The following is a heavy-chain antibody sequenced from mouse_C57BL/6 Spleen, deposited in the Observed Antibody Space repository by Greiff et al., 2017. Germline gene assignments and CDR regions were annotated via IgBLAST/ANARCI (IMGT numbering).Heavy chain of an antibody. CDR3: ARESTGTRYFDV. CDR1: GFTFSDFY. V-gene: IGHV7-1*01. D-gene: IGHD4-1*02. J-gene: IGHJ1*03. CDR2: SRNKANDYTT. Sequence: EVKLMESGGGLVQSGRSLRLSCATSGFTFSDFYMEWVRQAPGKGLEWIAASRNKANDYTTEYSASVKGRFIVSRDTSQSILYLQMNALRAEDTAIYYCARESTGTRYFDVWGTGTTVTVSS.